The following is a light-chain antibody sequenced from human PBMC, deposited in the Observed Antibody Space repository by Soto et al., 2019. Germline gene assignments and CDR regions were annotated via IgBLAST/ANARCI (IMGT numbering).Light chain of an antibody. CDR2: AAS. CDR1: QSISSY. V-gene: IGKV1-39*01. Sequence: DSQMTQSPSSLSASVGDRVTITCRASQSISSYLNWYQQKPGKAPKLLIYAASRLQSGVPSRFSGSGSGTDFTLTISSLQPEDFATYYCQQSYSTPRTFGQGTKLEIK. CDR3: QQSYSTPRT. J-gene: IGKJ2*01.